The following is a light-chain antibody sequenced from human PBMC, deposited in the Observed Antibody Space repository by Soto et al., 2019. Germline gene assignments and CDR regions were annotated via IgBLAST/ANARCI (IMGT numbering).Light chain of an antibody. CDR1: SSNIGAGYD. J-gene: IGLJ2*01. Sequence: QSVLTQPPSVSGAPGQRVTISCTGSSSNIGAGYDVHWYQQLPGTAPKLLIYGNSNRPSGVPDRFSGSNSGTSASLAITGLQAEDEADFYCQSYDSRLSGVVFGGGTKVTVL. V-gene: IGLV1-40*01. CDR3: QSYDSRLSGVV. CDR2: GNS.